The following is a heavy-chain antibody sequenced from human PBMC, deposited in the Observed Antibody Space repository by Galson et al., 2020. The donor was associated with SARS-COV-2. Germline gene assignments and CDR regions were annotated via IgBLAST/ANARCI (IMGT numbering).Heavy chain of an antibody. Sequence: SGPTLVKPTQTLTLTCTFSGFSLSTSGMRVSWIRQPPGKALEWLARIDWDDDKYCSTSLKTRLTISKATSKNQVVLTMTNMDPVDTATYYCARISSTSCYRVSLDYWGQGTLVTVSS. CDR3: ARISSTSCYRVSLDY. CDR1: GFSLSTSGMR. V-gene: IGHV2-70*04. CDR2: IDWDDDK. D-gene: IGHD2-2*02. J-gene: IGHJ4*02.